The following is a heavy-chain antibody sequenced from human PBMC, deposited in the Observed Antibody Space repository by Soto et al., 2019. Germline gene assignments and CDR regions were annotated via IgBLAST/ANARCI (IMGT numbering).Heavy chain of an antibody. CDR2: IIPILGIA. J-gene: IGHJ6*02. CDR1: GGAFSSYT. Sequence: QVQLVQSGAEVKKPGSSVKVSCKGSGGAFSSYTISWVRQPPGQGLEWMGRIIPILGIANYAQKFQGRVTITADKSTSTAYMELSSLRSEDTAAYYCARGGDIVVPGYYGMDVWGQATTVTVSS. V-gene: IGHV1-69*02. D-gene: IGHD2-15*01. CDR3: ARGGDIVVPGYYGMDV.